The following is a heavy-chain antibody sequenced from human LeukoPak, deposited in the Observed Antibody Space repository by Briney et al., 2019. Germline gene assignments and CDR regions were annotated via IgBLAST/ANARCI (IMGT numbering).Heavy chain of an antibody. J-gene: IGHJ4*02. CDR2: INHSGST. CDR3: ASGRGELSDY. CDR1: GFTFSSYS. Sequence: GSLRLSCAASGFTFSSYSMNWVRQPPGKGLEWIGEINHSGSTNYNPSLKSRVTISVDTSKNQFSLKLSSVTAADTAVYYCASGRGELSDYWGQGTLVTVSS. V-gene: IGHV4-34*01. D-gene: IGHD3-16*02.